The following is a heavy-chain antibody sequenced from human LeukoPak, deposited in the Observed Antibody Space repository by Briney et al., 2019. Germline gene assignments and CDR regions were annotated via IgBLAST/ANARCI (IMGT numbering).Heavy chain of an antibody. D-gene: IGHD3-3*01. V-gene: IGHV4-30-2*01. CDR3: ATRTTASGYYDFWSGYYYYFDY. Sequence: PSQTLSLTCTVSGGSISSGGYYWSWIRQPPGKGLEWIGYIYHSGSTYYNPSLKSRVTISVDRSKNQFSLKLSSVTAADTAVYYCATRTTASGYYDFWSGYYYYFDYWGQGTLVTVSS. J-gene: IGHJ4*02. CDR1: GGSISSGGYY. CDR2: IYHSGST.